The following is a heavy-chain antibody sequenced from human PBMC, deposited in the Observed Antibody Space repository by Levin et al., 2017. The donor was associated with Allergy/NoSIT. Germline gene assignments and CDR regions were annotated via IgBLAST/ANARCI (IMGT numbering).Heavy chain of an antibody. V-gene: IGHV3-30*18. CDR3: AKNLREWGSTWYFFDY. D-gene: IGHD6-13*01. Sequence: AGGSLRLSCAASGFTFTTYVMHWVRQAPGKGLEWVAVISYDGSDKYYPDSVKGRFTISRDNSKNTLYLQMNSLTAEDTAVYYCAKNLREWGSTWYFFDYWGQGTLVTVSS. CDR1: GFTFTTYV. CDR2: ISYDGSDK. J-gene: IGHJ4*02.